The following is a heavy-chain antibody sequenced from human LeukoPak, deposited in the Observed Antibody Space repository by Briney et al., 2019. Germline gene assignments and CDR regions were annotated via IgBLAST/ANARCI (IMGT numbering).Heavy chain of an antibody. J-gene: IGHJ4*02. D-gene: IGHD5-18*01. V-gene: IGHV3-48*01. CDR2: ISSSSSTI. CDR1: GFTFSSYS. Sequence: GGSLRLSCAASGFTFSSYSMNWVRQAPGKGLEWVSYISSSSSTIYYADSGKGRFTISRDNAKNSLYPQMTSLRAEDTAVYYCASRPGYSYGPGTLDYWGQGTLVTVSS. CDR3: ASRPGYSYGPGTLDY.